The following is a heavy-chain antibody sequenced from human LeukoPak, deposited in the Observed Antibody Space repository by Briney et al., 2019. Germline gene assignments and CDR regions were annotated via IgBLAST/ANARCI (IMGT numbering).Heavy chain of an antibody. V-gene: IGHV3-48*03. D-gene: IGHD1-26*01. J-gene: IGHJ4*02. CDR3: ADGGSYPH. CDR1: GFTFSSYE. CDR2: ISSSGSSI. Sequence: GGSLRLSCAASGFTFSSYEMNWVRQAPGKGLEWVSYISSSGSSIYYAGSVKGRFTISRDNAKNALYLQMNSPRAEDTAVYYCADGGSYPHWGQGTQVTVSS.